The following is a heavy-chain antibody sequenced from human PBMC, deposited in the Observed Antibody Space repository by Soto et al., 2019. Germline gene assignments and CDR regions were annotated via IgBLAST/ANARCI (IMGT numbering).Heavy chain of an antibody. CDR2: INPSGGST. Sequence: ASVKVSCKASGYTFTSYYMHWVRQAPGQGLEWMGIINPSGGSTSYAQKFQGRVTMTRDTSTSTVYMELSSLRSEDTAVYYCARNMVRGVIITNPPFNWFDPWGQGTLVTVSS. V-gene: IGHV1-46*03. CDR3: ARNMVRGVIITNPPFNWFDP. CDR1: GYTFTSYY. D-gene: IGHD3-10*01. J-gene: IGHJ5*02.